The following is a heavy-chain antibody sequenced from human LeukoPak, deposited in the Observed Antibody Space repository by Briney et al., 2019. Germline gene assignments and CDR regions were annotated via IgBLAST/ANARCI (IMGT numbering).Heavy chain of an antibody. CDR2: IYPGDSDT. Sequence: GESLKISCKGSGYSFTSYWIGWVRQMPGKGLEWMGIIYPGDSDTRYSPSFQGQVTISADKSISTAYLQWSSLKASDTATYYCARLLGSPSDIVVVPAARTLVYYGMDVWGQGTTVTVSS. J-gene: IGHJ6*02. CDR3: ARLLGSPSDIVVVPAARTLVYYGMDV. V-gene: IGHV5-51*01. CDR1: GYSFTSYW. D-gene: IGHD2-2*01.